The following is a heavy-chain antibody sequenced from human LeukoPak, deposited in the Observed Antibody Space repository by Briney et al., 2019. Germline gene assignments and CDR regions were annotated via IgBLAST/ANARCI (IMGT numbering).Heavy chain of an antibody. Sequence: GGSLRLSCAASGFTFSNYAMSWVRQAPGKGLEWVSIISESGGSTNYADSVKGRFTISRDNSKNTLLLQMNSLRAEDTAVYYCARRYYDTSGYYSLDYWGQGTLVTVSS. V-gene: IGHV3-23*01. J-gene: IGHJ4*02. CDR3: ARRYYDTSGYYSLDY. CDR1: GFTFSNYA. D-gene: IGHD3-22*01. CDR2: ISESGGST.